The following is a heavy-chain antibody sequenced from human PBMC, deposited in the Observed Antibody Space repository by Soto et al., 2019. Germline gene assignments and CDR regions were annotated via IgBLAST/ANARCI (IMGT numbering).Heavy chain of an antibody. CDR3: ESGGKVPAAITYYYYGMDV. D-gene: IGHD2-2*02. CDR1: GFTFSSYA. J-gene: IGHJ6*04. Sequence: QVQLVESGGGVVQTGRSLRLSCAASGFTFSSYAMHWVRQAPGKGLEWVAVISYDGSNKYYADSVKGRFTISRDNSKNTLYLQMNRLRAEDTAVYYCESGGKVPAAITYYYYGMDVWGKGTTVTVSS. CDR2: ISYDGSNK. V-gene: IGHV3-30-3*01.